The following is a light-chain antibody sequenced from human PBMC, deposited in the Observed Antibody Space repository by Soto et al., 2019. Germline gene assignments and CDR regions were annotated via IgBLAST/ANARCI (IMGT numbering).Light chain of an antibody. CDR1: QSVSSS. J-gene: IGKJ5*01. V-gene: IGKV3-11*01. CDR2: DAS. Sequence: EILLTQSPGTLSRSPGEGATLSWGASQSVSSSLAWYQQKPGQAPRLLIYDASNRATGIPARFSGSGSGTDFTITISSLETEDFEVYYCQQRSNRTITFGQGTRLEI. CDR3: QQRSNRTIT.